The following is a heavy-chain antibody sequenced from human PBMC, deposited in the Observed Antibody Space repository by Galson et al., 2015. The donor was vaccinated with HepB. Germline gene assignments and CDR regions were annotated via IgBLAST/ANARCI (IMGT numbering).Heavy chain of an antibody. CDR2: IKQDGSEG. Sequence: SLRLSCAASGFTFSRFYMGWVRQAPGEGLEWVANIKQDGSEGNYVDSVKGRFTISRDNAKNSLFLQMDSLRAEDTALYYCARDPLGADIFDMWGQGTMVTVSA. V-gene: IGHV3-7*01. D-gene: IGHD1-26*01. CDR1: GFTFSRFY. CDR3: ARDPLGADIFDM. J-gene: IGHJ3*02.